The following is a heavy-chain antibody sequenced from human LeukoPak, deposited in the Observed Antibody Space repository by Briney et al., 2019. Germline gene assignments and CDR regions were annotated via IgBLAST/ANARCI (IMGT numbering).Heavy chain of an antibody. D-gene: IGHD1-26*01. V-gene: IGHV3-7*01. CDR2: IKGDESAR. CDR1: GFTFSSYW. J-gene: IGHJ4*02. Sequence: GGSLRLSCAASGFTFSSYWMAWVRQAPGKGLEWVANIKGDESARHRADSVKGRYTISRDNTRNTLYLQMTNLRGDDTAVYYCARDVVGSLDYWGQGTLVTVSS. CDR3: ARDVVGSLDY.